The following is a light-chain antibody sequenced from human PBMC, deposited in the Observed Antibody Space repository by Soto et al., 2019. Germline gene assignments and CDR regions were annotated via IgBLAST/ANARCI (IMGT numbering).Light chain of an antibody. J-gene: IGLJ1*01. CDR1: SNDVGANNY. CDR2: EVS. CDR3: SSYTSSSSYV. Sequence: QAVVTQPASVSGSPGQSITISCTGTSNDVGANNYVSWYQQYPGKAPKLMIYEVSDRPSGVSNRFSGSKSGNTASLTISGLQAEDEADYYCSSYTSSSSYVFGTGTKLTVL. V-gene: IGLV2-14*01.